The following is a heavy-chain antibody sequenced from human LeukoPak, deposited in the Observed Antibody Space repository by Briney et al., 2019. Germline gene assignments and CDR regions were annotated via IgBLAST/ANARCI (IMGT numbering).Heavy chain of an antibody. CDR1: GLTFSNYA. CDR3: AKILSGTYSFDL. CDR2: ISGSGGST. J-gene: IGHJ4*02. D-gene: IGHD1-26*01. V-gene: IGHV3-23*01. Sequence: PGGSLRLSCAASGLTFSNYAMHWVRQTPGKGLEWVSAISGSGGSTQYADSVRGRFIISRDNSKNTLWLQMNNLGAEDTAVYYCAKILSGTYSFDLWGQGTLVTVSS.